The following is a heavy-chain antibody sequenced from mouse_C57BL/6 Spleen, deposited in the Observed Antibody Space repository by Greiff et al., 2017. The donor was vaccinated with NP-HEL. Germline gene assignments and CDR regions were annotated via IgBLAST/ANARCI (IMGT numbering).Heavy chain of an antibody. CDR2: IRLKSDNYAT. D-gene: IGHD2-4*01. V-gene: IGHV6-3*01. CDR3: TIYYDYGGFAY. Sequence: DVKLVESGGGLVQPGGSMKLSCVASGFTFSNYWMNWVRQSPEKGLEWVAQIRLKSDNYATHYAESVKGRFTISRDDSKSSVYLQMNNLRAEDTGIYYCTIYYDYGGFAYWGQGTLVTVSA. J-gene: IGHJ3*01. CDR1: GFTFSNYW.